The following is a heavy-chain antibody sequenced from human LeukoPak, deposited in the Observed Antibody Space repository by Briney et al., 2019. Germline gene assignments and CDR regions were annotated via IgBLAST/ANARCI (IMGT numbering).Heavy chain of an antibody. Sequence: GGSLRLSCAASGFTFRDYWMHWVRQAPGKGLEWVSRVDSDGSGTVYPDSVKGRFTTSRDNGKNMLFLQMNSLRVDDTAVYFCARGPVGLSALDAWGQGILVTVSP. CDR3: ARGPVGLSALDA. V-gene: IGHV3-74*01. J-gene: IGHJ5*02. D-gene: IGHD6-6*01. CDR2: VDSDGSGT. CDR1: GFTFRDYW.